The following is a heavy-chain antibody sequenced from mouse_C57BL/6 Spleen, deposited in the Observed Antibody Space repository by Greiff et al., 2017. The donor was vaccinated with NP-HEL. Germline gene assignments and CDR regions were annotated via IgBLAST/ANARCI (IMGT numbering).Heavy chain of an antibody. V-gene: IGHV1-82*01. CDR2: IYPGDGDT. CDR1: GYAFSSSW. D-gene: IGHD3-2*02. Sequence: QVQLQQSGPELVKPGASVKFSCKASGYAFSSSWMNWVKQRPGQGLEWIGRIYPGDGDTNYNGKFKGKATLTADKSSSTAYMQLSSLTSEDSAVYFCTSRQLRGDYWGQGTALTVSS. J-gene: IGHJ2*01. CDR3: TSRQLRGDY.